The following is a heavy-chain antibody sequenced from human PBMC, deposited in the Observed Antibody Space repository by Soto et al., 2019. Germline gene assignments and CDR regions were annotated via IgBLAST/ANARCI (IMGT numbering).Heavy chain of an antibody. V-gene: IGHV4-34*01. J-gene: IGHJ6*02. D-gene: IGHD2-2*01. CDR3: ARDAIRYYYYYGMDV. CDR1: GGSFSGYY. Sequence: SETLSLTCAFYGGSFSGYYWSWIRQPPGKGLEWIGEINHSGSTNYNPSLKSRVTISVDTSKNQFSLKLSSVTAADTAVYYCARDAIRYYYYYGMDVWGQGTTVTGSS. CDR2: INHSGST.